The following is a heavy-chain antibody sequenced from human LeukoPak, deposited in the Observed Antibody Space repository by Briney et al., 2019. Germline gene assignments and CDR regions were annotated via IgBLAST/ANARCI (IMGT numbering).Heavy chain of an antibody. CDR3: ARDRGYSYGYHSYAFDI. Sequence: SETLSLTCTVSGGSISSSSYYWGWIRQPPGKGLEWIGYIYYSGSTYYSPSLKSRVTISVDTSKNQFSLKLSSVTAADTAVYYCARDRGYSYGYHSYAFDIWGQGTMVTVSS. V-gene: IGHV4-31*03. D-gene: IGHD5-18*01. CDR2: IYYSGST. CDR1: GGSISSSSYY. J-gene: IGHJ3*02.